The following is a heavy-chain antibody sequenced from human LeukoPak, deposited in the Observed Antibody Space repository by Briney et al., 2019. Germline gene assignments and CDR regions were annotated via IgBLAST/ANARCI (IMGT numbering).Heavy chain of an antibody. Sequence: GASVKVSCKASGYTFTSYGISWVRQAPGQGLEWMGWISAYNGNTNYAQKLQGRVTMTTDTSTSTAYMELRSLRSDDAAVYYCARARDYDILTGYSEGRWFDPWGQGTLVTVSS. CDR3: ARARDYDILTGYSEGRWFDP. V-gene: IGHV1-18*01. CDR2: ISAYNGNT. D-gene: IGHD3-9*01. J-gene: IGHJ5*02. CDR1: GYTFTSYG.